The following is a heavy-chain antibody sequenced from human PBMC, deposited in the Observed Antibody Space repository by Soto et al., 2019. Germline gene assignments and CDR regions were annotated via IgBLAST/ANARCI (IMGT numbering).Heavy chain of an antibody. J-gene: IGHJ4*02. CDR1: GFTFSSYG. CDR2: ISYDGSNK. V-gene: IGHV3-30*18. D-gene: IGHD2-21*02. CDR3: AKGPAYCGGDCYLIDY. Sequence: PGDSLRLSCAASGFTFSSYGMHWVRQAPGKGLEWVAVISYDGSNKYYADSVKGRFTISRDNSKNTLYLQMNSLRAEDTAVYYCAKGPAYCGGDCYLIDYWGQGP.